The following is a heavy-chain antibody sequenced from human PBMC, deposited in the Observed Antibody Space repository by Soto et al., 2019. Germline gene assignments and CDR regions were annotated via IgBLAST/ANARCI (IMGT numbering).Heavy chain of an antibody. CDR1: GFTFTSSA. D-gene: IGHD2-2*01. CDR3: AAGATTYCSSTSCPDTFDY. V-gene: IGHV1-58*01. CDR2: IVVGSGNT. J-gene: IGHJ4*02. Sequence: SVKVSCKASGFTFTSSAVQWVRQARGQRVERIGWIVVGSGNTNYAQKFQERVTITRDMSTSTAYMELSSLRSEDTAVYYCAAGATTYCSSTSCPDTFDYWGQGTLVTVSS.